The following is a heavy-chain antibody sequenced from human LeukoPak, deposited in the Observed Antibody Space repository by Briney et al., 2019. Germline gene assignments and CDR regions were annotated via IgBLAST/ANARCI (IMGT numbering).Heavy chain of an antibody. Sequence: SETLSLTCAVYGGSFSGYYWSWIRQPPGKGLEWIGEINHSGSTNYNPSLKSRVTISVDTSKNQFSLKLSSVTAADTAVYYCVRGGTGSSWSLRQSYYFDYWGQGTLVTVSS. CDR3: VRGGTGSSWSLRQSYYFDY. CDR1: GGSFSGYY. CDR2: INHSGST. D-gene: IGHD6-13*01. V-gene: IGHV4-34*01. J-gene: IGHJ4*02.